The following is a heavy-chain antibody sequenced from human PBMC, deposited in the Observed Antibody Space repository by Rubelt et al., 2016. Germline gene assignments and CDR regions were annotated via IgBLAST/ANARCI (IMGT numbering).Heavy chain of an antibody. CDR1: GGTFSSYA. Sequence: QVQLVQSGAEVKKPGSSVKVSCKASGGTFSSYAISWVRQAPGQGLEWMGGIIPVVGTANYAQKFQGTITIAVDESTTTAYMALSRLRSEDTAVYYCARDRLLDDSSGGDAFDIWGQGTMVTVSS. J-gene: IGHJ3*02. CDR3: ARDRLLDDSSGGDAFDI. CDR2: IIPVVGTA. V-gene: IGHV1-69*01. D-gene: IGHD3-22*01.